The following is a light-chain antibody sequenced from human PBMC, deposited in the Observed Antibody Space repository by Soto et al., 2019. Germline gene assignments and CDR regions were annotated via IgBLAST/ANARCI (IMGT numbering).Light chain of an antibody. J-gene: IGKJ1*01. CDR3: HQYSSSTKT. CDR2: GAS. Sequence: EIVLTQSPATLSLSPGERATLSCRASQSGSTYLAWYQQRPGQAPRLLIYGASSRATGIPDRFSGSGSGTDFTLTISRLEPEDFAVYYCHQYSSSTKTFGQGTKVDI. V-gene: IGKV3-20*01. CDR1: QSGSTY.